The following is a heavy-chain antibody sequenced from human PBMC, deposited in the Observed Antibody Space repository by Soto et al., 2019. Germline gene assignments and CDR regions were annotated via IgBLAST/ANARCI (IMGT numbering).Heavy chain of an antibody. V-gene: IGHV4-4*02. D-gene: IGHD2-15*01. Sequence: QVQLQESVPGLVKPSGTLSLTCAVCGGSISSSNWWSWVRQHPGKGLEWIGEVYHRGSTNYNPSLTSRVTISVDKSKHQRYLNLSSVTADDTAVYYCARSRSGLYYFDYWGQGTLVTVSS. CDR1: GGSISSSNW. CDR2: VYHRGST. CDR3: ARSRSGLYYFDY. J-gene: IGHJ4*02.